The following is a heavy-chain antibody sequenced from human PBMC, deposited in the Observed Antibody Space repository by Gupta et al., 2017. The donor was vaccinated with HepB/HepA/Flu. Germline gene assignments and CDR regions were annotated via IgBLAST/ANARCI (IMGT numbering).Heavy chain of an antibody. CDR1: GFTFNSYA. CDR3: AKGGGTGYYYYMHV. Sequence: EVQLLESGGGLVQPGGSLRLSWAASGFTFNSYAMSWVRQAPGKGLEWVSSISDSGGNTYYADSVKGRFTISRDNSKNTLYLEMNSLRVEDTAIYYCAKGGGTGYYYYMHVWGKGTTVTVSS. J-gene: IGHJ6*03. V-gene: IGHV3-23*01. CDR2: ISDSGGNT.